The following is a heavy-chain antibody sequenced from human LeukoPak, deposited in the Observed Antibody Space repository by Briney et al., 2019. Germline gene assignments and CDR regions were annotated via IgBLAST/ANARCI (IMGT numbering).Heavy chain of an antibody. CDR3: ARFAVRGVISY. V-gene: IGHV4-31*03. Sequence: SQTLSLTCTVSGGSISSGGYYWSWIRQRPGKGLEWIGYIYYSGSTYYNPSLKSRVTISVDTSKNQFSLKLSSVTAADTAVYYCARFAVRGVISYWGQGTLVTVSS. CDR1: GGSISSGGYY. J-gene: IGHJ4*02. CDR2: IYYSGST. D-gene: IGHD3-10*01.